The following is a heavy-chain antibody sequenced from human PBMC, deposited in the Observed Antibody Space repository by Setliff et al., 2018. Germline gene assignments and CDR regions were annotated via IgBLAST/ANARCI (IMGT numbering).Heavy chain of an antibody. CDR2: IKEDGSQR. V-gene: IGHV3-7*01. D-gene: IGHD3-10*01. J-gene: IGHJ4*02. CDR1: GFTFSTYW. Sequence: PGGSLRLSCAASGFTFSTYWMDWARQAPGKGLEWVANIKEDGSQRNYVDAVRGRFTVSRDNARNLLYLQMSSLRAEDTAVYYCAKDMAGGFPYYFDYWGQGTLVTVSS. CDR3: AKDMAGGFPYYFDY.